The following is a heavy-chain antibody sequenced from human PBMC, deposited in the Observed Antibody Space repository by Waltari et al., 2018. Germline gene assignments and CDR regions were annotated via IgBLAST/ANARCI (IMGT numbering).Heavy chain of an antibody. Sequence: QVQLQESGPGLVKPSQTLSLTCTVSGGSISSGSSYWSWIRQPAGKGLEWIGYIYTSGSTNYNPSLKSRVTISVDTSKNQFSLKLSSVTAADTAVYYCARVESSGGYFDYWGQGTLVTVSS. CDR2: IYTSGST. J-gene: IGHJ4*02. D-gene: IGHD6-19*01. CDR3: ARVESSGGYFDY. V-gene: IGHV4-61*09. CDR1: GGSISSGSSY.